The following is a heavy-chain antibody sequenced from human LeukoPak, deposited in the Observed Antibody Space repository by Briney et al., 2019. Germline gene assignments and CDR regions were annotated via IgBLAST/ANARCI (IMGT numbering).Heavy chain of an antibody. CDR3: VRSDWFDN. V-gene: IGHV3-33*01. J-gene: IGHJ5*02. Sequence: GGSLRLSCAVSGFKFRSYGMHWVRQSPGKGLEWVAIIWYDGSNKYYSDSVKGRFTISRDNSKNTLYLQMNSLRAEDTAMYYCVRSDWFDNWGQGTLVTVSS. CDR1: GFKFRSYG. CDR2: IWYDGSNK.